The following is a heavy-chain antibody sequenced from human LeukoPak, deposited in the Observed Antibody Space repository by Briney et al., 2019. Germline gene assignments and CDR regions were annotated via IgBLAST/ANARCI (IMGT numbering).Heavy chain of an antibody. D-gene: IGHD2-15*01. Sequence: DPGGSLRLSCAASGFTFSSYAMSWVRQAPGKGLEWVANIKQDGSEKYYVDSVKGRFTISRDNAKNSLYLQMNSLRAEDTAVYYCARRYFDYWGQGTLVTVSS. CDR1: GFTFSSYA. CDR3: ARRYFDY. J-gene: IGHJ4*02. CDR2: IKQDGSEK. V-gene: IGHV3-7*01.